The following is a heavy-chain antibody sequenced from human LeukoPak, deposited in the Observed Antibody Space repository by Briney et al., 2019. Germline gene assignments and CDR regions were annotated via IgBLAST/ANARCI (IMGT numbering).Heavy chain of an antibody. D-gene: IGHD2-21*01. CDR1: GYTLTELS. CDR2: FDPEDGET. V-gene: IGHV1-24*01. CDR3: ARGSTVVMYYFDY. Sequence: ASMKVSCKVSGYTLTELSMHWVRQAPGKGLEWMGGFDPEDGETIYAQKFQGRVTMTTDTSSSTAYMELRSLRSDDTAVYYCARGSTVVMYYFDYWGQGTLVTVSS. J-gene: IGHJ4*02.